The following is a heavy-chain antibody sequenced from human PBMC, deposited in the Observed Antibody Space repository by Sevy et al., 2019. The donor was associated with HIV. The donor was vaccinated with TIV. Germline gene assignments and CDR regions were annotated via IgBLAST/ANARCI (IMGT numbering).Heavy chain of an antibody. J-gene: IGHJ3*02. CDR1: GFTFSSYS. D-gene: IGHD3-22*01. V-gene: IGHV3-21*01. Sequence: GGSLRLSCSASGFTFSSYSMNWVRQAPGKGLEWVSSISYSSFYKYYADSVKGRFTMSRDNAKNSLYLQMNSLRADDAAVYYCARDEGSSGFDAFDIWGQGTMVTVSS. CDR2: ISYSSFYK. CDR3: ARDEGSSGFDAFDI.